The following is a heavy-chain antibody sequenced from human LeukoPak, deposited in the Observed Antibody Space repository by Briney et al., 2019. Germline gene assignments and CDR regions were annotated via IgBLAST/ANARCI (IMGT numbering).Heavy chain of an antibody. Sequence: PSETLSLTCTVSGSSITSGGYYWSWIRQYPGKGLEWIGYIYSSGSTDYNPSLKSRVTISVDTSKNQFSLELSSVTAADTAVYYCARSDYYGSGSYPYWGQGTLVTVSS. CDR3: ARSDYYGSGSYPY. V-gene: IGHV4-31*03. J-gene: IGHJ4*02. D-gene: IGHD3-10*01. CDR2: IYSSGST. CDR1: GSSITSGGYY.